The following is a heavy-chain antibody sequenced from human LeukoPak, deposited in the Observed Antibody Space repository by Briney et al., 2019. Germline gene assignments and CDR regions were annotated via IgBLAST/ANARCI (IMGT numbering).Heavy chain of an antibody. CDR3: LRRSYTADAFDI. V-gene: IGHV3-74*01. CDR2: INSDGGTI. J-gene: IGHJ3*02. D-gene: IGHD3-10*01. Sequence: GGSLRLSCAASGFTFSSYWMHWVRQAPGKGLVWVSRINSDGGTINYADSVKGRFTISRDNAKNTLYLQMNSLRAEDTAVYYCLRRSYTADAFDIWGQGTMVTVSS. CDR1: GFTFSSYW.